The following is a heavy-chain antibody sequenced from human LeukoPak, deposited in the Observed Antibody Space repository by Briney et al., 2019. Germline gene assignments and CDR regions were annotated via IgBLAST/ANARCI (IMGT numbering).Heavy chain of an antibody. CDR2: IYHSGST. CDR3: AREWRLSSGYCSGGSCYSRGMDV. J-gene: IGHJ6*02. CDR1: GGSISSYY. Sequence: EPSETLSLTCTVSGGSISSYYWSWIRQPPGKGLEWIGYIYHSGSTYYNPSLKSRVTISVDRSKNQFSLKLSSVTAADTAVYYCAREWRLSSGYCSGGSCYSRGMDVWGQGTTVTVSS. D-gene: IGHD2-15*01. V-gene: IGHV4-59*12.